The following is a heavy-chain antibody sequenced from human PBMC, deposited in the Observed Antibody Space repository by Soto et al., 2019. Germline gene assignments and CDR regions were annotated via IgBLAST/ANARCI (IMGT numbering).Heavy chain of an antibody. CDR2: INAGNGNT. Sequence: ASVKVSCKASGYTFTSYDMHWVRQAPGQRLEWMGWINAGNGNTKYSQKFQGRVTITRDTSASTAYMELNSLRVGDTAVYYCTRKTPTNGMAVWGQGTTVTVSS. V-gene: IGHV1-3*01. D-gene: IGHD2-15*01. CDR3: TRKTPTNGMAV. J-gene: IGHJ6*02. CDR1: GYTFTSYD.